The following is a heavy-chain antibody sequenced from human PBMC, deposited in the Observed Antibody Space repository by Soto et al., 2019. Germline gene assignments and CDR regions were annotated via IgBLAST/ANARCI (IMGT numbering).Heavy chain of an antibody. CDR3: ARDYDYALDY. D-gene: IGHD3-16*01. J-gene: IGHJ4*02. CDR2: IYPGDSET. CDR1: GYSFSSYW. V-gene: IGHV5-51*01. Sequence: ESLTISLKGSGYSFSSYWIGLVRQMPGKGLEWMGFIYPGDSETRYSPSFQGQVTISVDKSISTAYLQWSSLKASDTAIYYCARDYDYALDYWGQGTLVTVSS.